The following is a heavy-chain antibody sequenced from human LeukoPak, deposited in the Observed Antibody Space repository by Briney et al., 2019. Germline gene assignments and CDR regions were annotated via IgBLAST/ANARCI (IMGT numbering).Heavy chain of an antibody. V-gene: IGHV4-59*08. CDR2: IYYSGSS. CDR3: ARGFYGSGSYSSPGFHAFDV. J-gene: IGHJ3*01. D-gene: IGHD3-10*01. CDR1: GGSISSYY. Sequence: PSETLSLTCTVSGGSISSYYWSWIRQPPGKGLEWIGYIYYSGSSNYNPSLKSRVTISVDTSKNQFSLKLYSVTAADAAVYYCARGFYGSGSYSSPGFHAFDVWGQGTMVTVSS.